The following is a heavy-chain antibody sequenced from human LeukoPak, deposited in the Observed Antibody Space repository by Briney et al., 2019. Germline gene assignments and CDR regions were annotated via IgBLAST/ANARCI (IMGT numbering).Heavy chain of an antibody. CDR1: GFTFSSYG. CDR2: ISGSGDRT. V-gene: IGHV3-23*01. J-gene: IGHJ1*01. D-gene: IGHD3-22*01. CDR3: AKMAYYDRSDNSNPSQH. Sequence: GGCQRLSYAPSGFTFSSYGMRWVRQAPGKGLEGGAGISGSGDRTYYADSEQGRFTISRDNSKNTLCLQMTSLRAEDTAVYYCAKMAYYDRSDNSNPSQHWGQGTLVTVSS.